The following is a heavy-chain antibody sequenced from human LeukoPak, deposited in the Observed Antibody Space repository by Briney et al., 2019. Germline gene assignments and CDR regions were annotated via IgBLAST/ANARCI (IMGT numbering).Heavy chain of an antibody. CDR1: GFTFTSYS. CDR2: ISSSSSYI. CDR3: ASGYLDYGGNSH. D-gene: IGHD4-23*01. Sequence: GSLRLSCAASGFTFTSYSMNWVRQAPGKGLEWVSSISSSSSYIYYADSVKGRFTISRDNAKNTLYLQMNSLGAEDTAVYYCASGYLDYGGNSHWGQGTLVTVSS. V-gene: IGHV3-21*01. J-gene: IGHJ4*02.